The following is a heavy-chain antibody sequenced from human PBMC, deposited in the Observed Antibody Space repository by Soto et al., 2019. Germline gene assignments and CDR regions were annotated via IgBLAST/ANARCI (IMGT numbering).Heavy chain of an antibody. CDR2: IYPADSDI. CDR1: GYSCIAYW. CDR3: ARLAVTSSTHFDH. D-gene: IGHD2-21*02. V-gene: IGHV5-51*01. Sequence: EFLKICCKGAGYSCIAYWIGWVRQIPGKGLELMGIIYPADSDIRYSPSFQGQVTISADKSISTAYLQWSSLKASDTAIYYCARLAVTSSTHFDHWGQGTPVTVSS. J-gene: IGHJ4*02.